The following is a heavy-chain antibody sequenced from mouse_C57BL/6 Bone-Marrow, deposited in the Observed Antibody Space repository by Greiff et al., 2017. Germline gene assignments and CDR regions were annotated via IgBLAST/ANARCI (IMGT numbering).Heavy chain of an antibody. CDR2: IDPSDSYT. V-gene: IGHV1-50*01. CDR1: GYTFTSYW. CDR3: APAY. Sequence: QVQLQQPGAELVKPGASVKLSCKASGYTFTSYWMQWVQQRPGQGLEWIGEIDPSDSYTNYNQKFKGKATLTVDTSSSTAYMQLSSLTSEDSAVYYCAPAYWGQGTLVTVSA. J-gene: IGHJ3*01.